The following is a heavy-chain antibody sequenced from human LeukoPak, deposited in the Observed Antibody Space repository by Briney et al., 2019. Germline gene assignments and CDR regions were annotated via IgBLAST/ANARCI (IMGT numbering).Heavy chain of an antibody. CDR2: ISGGAGTM. Sequence: GGSLRLSCAASGFNFGTYSMNWVRRAPGTGLEWISYISGGAGTMYYASSVKGRFTISRDNAKNSLYLQLNSLRAEDTAVYYCARDVIMDVWGKGTTVTVSS. V-gene: IGHV3-48*01. CDR1: GFNFGTYS. D-gene: IGHD2-21*01. CDR3: ARDVIMDV. J-gene: IGHJ6*03.